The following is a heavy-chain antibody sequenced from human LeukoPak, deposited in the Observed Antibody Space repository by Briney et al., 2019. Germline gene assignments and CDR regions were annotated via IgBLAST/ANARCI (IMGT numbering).Heavy chain of an antibody. D-gene: IGHD3-10*01. CDR2: INGKRGDT. CDR3: ARDHDWGVDY. J-gene: IGHJ4*02. Sequence: ASVKVSYKASGFTFTYHYMHWVRQAPGQGLEWMGWINGKRGDTNYAQNFQDRVTMTRVTSTSTVYMELSRLTVDDTAVYCCARDHDWGVDYWGQGTLVTVSS. CDR1: GFTFTYHY. V-gene: IGHV1-2*02.